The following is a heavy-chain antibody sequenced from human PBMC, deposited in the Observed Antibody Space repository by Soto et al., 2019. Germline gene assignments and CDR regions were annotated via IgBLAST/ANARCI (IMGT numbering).Heavy chain of an antibody. Sequence: SDTLSLTCAASGYSICSSNWWGWIRQPPGKGLEWIGYIYYSGSTYYNPSLKSRVTMSVDTSKNQFSLKLSSVTAVDTAVYYCARKVVVGATHWFDPWGQGTLVTVSS. V-gene: IGHV4-28*01. CDR3: ARKVVVGATHWFDP. CDR1: GYSICSSNW. CDR2: IYYSGST. D-gene: IGHD1-26*01. J-gene: IGHJ5*02.